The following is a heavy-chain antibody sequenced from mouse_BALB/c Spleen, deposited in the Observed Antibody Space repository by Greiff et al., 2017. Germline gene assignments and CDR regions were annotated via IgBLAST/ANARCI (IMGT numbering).Heavy chain of an antibody. CDR3: ARGGIYYGNYEAWFAY. V-gene: IGHV5-17*02. D-gene: IGHD2-1*01. Sequence: EVQRVESGGGLVQPGGSRKLSCAASGFTFSSFGMHWVRQAPEKGLEWVAYISSGSSTIYYADTVKGRFTISRDNPKNTLFLQMTSLRSEDTAMYYCARGGIYYGNYEAWFAYWGQGTLVTVSA. CDR2: ISSGSSTI. J-gene: IGHJ3*01. CDR1: GFTFSSFG.